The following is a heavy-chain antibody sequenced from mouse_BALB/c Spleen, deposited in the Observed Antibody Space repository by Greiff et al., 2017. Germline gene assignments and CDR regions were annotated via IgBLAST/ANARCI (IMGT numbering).Heavy chain of an antibody. V-gene: IGHV1-9*01. D-gene: IGHD1-2*01. J-gene: IGHJ4*01. CDR2: ILPGSGST. CDR3: ANVRLQRLYAMDY. Sequence: VQLQQSGAELMKPGASVKISCKATGYTFSSYWIEWVKQRPGHGLEWIGEILPGSGSTNYNEKFKGKATFTADTSSNTAYMQLSSLTSEDSAVYYCANVRLQRLYAMDYWGQGTSVTVSS. CDR1: GYTFSSYW.